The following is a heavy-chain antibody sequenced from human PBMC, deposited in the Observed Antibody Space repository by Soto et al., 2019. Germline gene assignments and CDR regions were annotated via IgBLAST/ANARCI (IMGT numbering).Heavy chain of an antibody. CDR3: EGGTGWVHAY. D-gene: IGHD1-1*01. CDR1: GFTFINYW. V-gene: IGHV3-7*04. J-gene: IGHJ4*02. Sequence: EVQLVESGGGLVQPGASLRLSCAGSGFTFINYWINWVRQTPGKGLEWVANIKQDGSAKNYVESVKGRFTISRDNAKNLVYLQTTRLRAEDTAVYYCEGGTGWVHAYGGQGTLVTVSS. CDR2: IKQDGSAK.